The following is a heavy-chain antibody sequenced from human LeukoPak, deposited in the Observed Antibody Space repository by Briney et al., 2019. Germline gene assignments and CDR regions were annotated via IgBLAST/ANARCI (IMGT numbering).Heavy chain of an antibody. CDR2: ISGNSGSI. J-gene: IGHJ6*02. CDR1: GFTFDDYA. V-gene: IGHV3-9*01. CDR3: AKDRGYSYDYGMDV. D-gene: IGHD5-18*01. Sequence: GGSLRLSCAASGFTFDDYAMHWVRQAPGKGLEWVSGISGNSGSIGYADSVKGRFTISRDNAKNSLYLQMNSLRAEDTALYYCAKDRGYSYDYGMDVWGQGTTVTVSS.